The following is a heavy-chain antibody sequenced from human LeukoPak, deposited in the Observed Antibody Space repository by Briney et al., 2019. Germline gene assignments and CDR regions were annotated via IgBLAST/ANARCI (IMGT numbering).Heavy chain of an antibody. CDR2: ISSSGGST. CDR3: ARGTIRGVAYNWFDP. J-gene: IGHJ5*02. Sequence: PGGPLRLSCAASGFTFSSYAMHWVRQAPGKGLEYVAAISSSGGSTYYANSVKGRFTISRDNSKNTLYLQMGSLRAEDMAVYYCARGTIRGVAYNWFDPWGQGTLVTVSS. V-gene: IGHV3-64*01. CDR1: GFTFSSYA. D-gene: IGHD3-10*01.